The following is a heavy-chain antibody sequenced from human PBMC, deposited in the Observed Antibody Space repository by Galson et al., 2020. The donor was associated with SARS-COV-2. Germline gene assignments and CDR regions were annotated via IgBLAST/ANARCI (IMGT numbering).Heavy chain of an antibody. D-gene: IGHD6-19*01. CDR2: FDPEDGET. CDR1: GYTLTELS. CDR3: ATAPVIAVTKSGNYYYYYGMDV. J-gene: IGHJ6*02. V-gene: IGHV1-24*01. Sequence: ASVKVSCKVSGYTLTELSMHWVRQAPGKGLEWMGGFDPEDGETIYAQKFQGRVTMTEDTSTDTAYMELSSLRSEDTAVYYCATAPVIAVTKSGNYYYYYGMDVWGQGTTVTVSS.